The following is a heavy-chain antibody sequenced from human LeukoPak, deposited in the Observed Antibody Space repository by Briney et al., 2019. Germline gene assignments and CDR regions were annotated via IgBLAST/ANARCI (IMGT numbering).Heavy chain of an antibody. CDR2: IGAYNGNT. D-gene: IGHD2-21*02. CDR1: GYTFTSYY. CDR3: ASGVVTAIFY. V-gene: IGHV1-18*04. Sequence: ASVTVSCKASGYTFTSYYMHWVRQAPGQGLEWMGWIGAYNGNTDYAQNLQGRVTMTTDTSTSTAYMELRSLRSDDTAVYYCASGVVTAIFYWGQGTLVTVSS. J-gene: IGHJ4*02.